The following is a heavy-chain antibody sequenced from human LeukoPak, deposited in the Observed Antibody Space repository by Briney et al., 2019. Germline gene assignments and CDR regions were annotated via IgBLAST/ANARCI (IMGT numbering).Heavy chain of an antibody. D-gene: IGHD3-9*01. CDR1: GFTFSSYS. J-gene: IGHJ4*02. Sequence: GGSLRLSCAAPGFTFSSYSMNWVRQAPGKGLEWVSYISSSSSTIYYADSVKGRFTISRDNAKNSLYLQMNSLRAEDTAVYYCARQGGIRYFDWCVDYWGQGTLVTVSS. CDR3: ARQGGIRYFDWCVDY. CDR2: ISSSSSTI. V-gene: IGHV3-48*01.